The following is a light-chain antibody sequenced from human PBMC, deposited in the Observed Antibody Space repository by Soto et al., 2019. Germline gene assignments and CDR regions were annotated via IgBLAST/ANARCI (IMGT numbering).Light chain of an antibody. Sequence: EIVLTQSPGTLSLSPGERATLSCRASQSVRSSYLAWYQQKPGQAPRLFIYGASSRATGIPDRFSGSGSGTEFTLTISSLQSEDFAVYYCQQYDNWPLTFGGGTKVDIK. CDR3: QQYDNWPLT. CDR1: QSVRSSY. CDR2: GAS. J-gene: IGKJ4*01. V-gene: IGKV3-20*01.